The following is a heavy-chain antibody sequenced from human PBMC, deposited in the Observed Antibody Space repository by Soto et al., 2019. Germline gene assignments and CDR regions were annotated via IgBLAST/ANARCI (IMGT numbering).Heavy chain of an antibody. Sequence: SVKVSCKASGFTFTSSAVQWVLQARGQRLEWIGWIVVGSGNTNYAQKFQERVTITRDMSTSTAYMELSSLRSEDTAVYYCAADEVDGSGSSLCGQGTMVTVSS. V-gene: IGHV1-58*01. CDR3: AADEVDGSGSSL. J-gene: IGHJ3*01. CDR2: IVVGSGNT. D-gene: IGHD1-26*01. CDR1: GFTFTSSA.